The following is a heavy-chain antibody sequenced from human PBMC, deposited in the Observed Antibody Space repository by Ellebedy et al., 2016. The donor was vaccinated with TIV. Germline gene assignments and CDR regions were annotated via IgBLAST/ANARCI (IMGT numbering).Heavy chain of an antibody. Sequence: GESLKISXAASGFTFSSYAMSWVRQAPGKGLEWVSAISGGGGSTYYADSVKGRFTISRDNSKNTLYLQMKSLRAEDTAVYYCARDSGSMVRGVSKPDYWGQGTLVTIPS. V-gene: IGHV3-23*01. CDR1: GFTFSSYA. D-gene: IGHD3-10*01. J-gene: IGHJ4*02. CDR3: ARDSGSMVRGVSKPDY. CDR2: ISGGGGST.